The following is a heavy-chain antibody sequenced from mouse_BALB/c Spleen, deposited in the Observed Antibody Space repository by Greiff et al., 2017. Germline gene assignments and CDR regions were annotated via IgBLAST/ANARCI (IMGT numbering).Heavy chain of an antibody. V-gene: IGHV1-14*01. J-gene: IGHJ2*01. CDR2: INPYNDGT. CDR3: ARSEANWDGDY. D-gene: IGHD4-1*01. Sequence: LVESGPELVKPGASVKMSCKASGYTFTSYVMHWVKQKPGQGLEWIGYINPYNDGTKYNEKFKGKATLTSDKSSSTAYMELSSLTSEDSAVYYCARSEANWDGDYWGQGTTLTVSS. CDR1: GYTFTSYV.